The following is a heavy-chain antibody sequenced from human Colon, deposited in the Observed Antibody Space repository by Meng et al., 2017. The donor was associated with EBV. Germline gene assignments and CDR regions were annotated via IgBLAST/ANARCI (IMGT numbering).Heavy chain of an antibody. CDR3: ARRPTGIDY. D-gene: IGHD2-8*02. CDR2: IIHGGSP. J-gene: IGHJ4*02. V-gene: IGHV4-34*12. CDR1: GGSLSGAY. Sequence: QVPLQQWGAGLLKPSETLSLTCAVNGGSLSGAYWNWIRHPPGKGLGWIGEIIHGGSPSYNPSLKSRVTISIDTSKNQLSLMLSAGTAADTAVYYCARRPTGIDYWGQGTLVTVSS.